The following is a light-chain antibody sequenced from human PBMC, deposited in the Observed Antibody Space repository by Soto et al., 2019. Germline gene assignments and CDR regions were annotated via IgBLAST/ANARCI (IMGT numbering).Light chain of an antibody. CDR3: QQYGSSPRT. V-gene: IGKV3-20*01. CDR2: GAS. CDR1: QSVSSSY. Sequence: EIVLTQSPGTLSLSPGERATLSCRASQSVSSSYLAWYQQKPGQAPRLLIYGASSRDTGIPDRVSGSGSGTDFTLTISRLEPEDFAVYYCQQYGSSPRTFGQGTKVDIK. J-gene: IGKJ1*01.